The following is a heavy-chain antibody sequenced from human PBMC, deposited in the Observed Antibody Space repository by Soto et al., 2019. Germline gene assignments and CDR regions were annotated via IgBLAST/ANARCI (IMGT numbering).Heavy chain of an antibody. CDR3: AREDCISTTCYFSY. CDR1: GYTFTTYG. D-gene: IGHD2-2*01. CDR2: ISTYNGNT. Sequence: ASVKVSCKASGYTFTTYGISWVRQDPGQGLEWLGWISTYNGNTHYAQKFQGRVTMTTDTSTSTAYMELRSLRSDDTAVYYCAREDCISTTCYFSYWGQGTLVTVSS. J-gene: IGHJ4*02. V-gene: IGHV1-18*01.